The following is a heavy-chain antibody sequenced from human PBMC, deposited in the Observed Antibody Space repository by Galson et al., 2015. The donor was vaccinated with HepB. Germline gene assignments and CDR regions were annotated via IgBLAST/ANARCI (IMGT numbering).Heavy chain of an antibody. V-gene: IGHV2-70*04. CDR1: GFSLSTSGMR. Sequence: PALVKPTQTLTLTCTFSGFSLSTSGMRVSWIRQPPGKALEWLARIDWDDDKFYSTSLKTRLTISKDTSKNQVVLTMTNMDPVDTATFYCARTPYSGSYYFDYWSQGTLVTVSS. D-gene: IGHD1-26*01. CDR2: IDWDDDK. CDR3: ARTPYSGSYYFDY. J-gene: IGHJ4*02.